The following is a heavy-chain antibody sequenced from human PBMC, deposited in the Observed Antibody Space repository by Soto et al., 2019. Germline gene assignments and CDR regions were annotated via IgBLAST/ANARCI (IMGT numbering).Heavy chain of an antibody. D-gene: IGHD3-9*01. CDR2: ISGSGGST. J-gene: IGHJ6*03. V-gene: IGHV3-23*01. Sequence: EVQLLESGGGLVQPGGSLRLSCAASGFTFSNYAMSWVRQAPGKELEWVSAISGSGGSTYYADSVKGRFTISRDNSKNTLYLQVNSLRAEDRAVYYCAKGTGQFYYYYYMDVWGKGTAVTVSS. CDR1: GFTFSNYA. CDR3: AKGTGQFYYYYYMDV.